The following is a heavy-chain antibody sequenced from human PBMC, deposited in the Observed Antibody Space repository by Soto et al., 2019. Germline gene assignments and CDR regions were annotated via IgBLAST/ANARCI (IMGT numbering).Heavy chain of an antibody. CDR3: ARDPSGAHPGFDY. D-gene: IGHD3-3*01. V-gene: IGHV3-21*01. Sequence: PGGSLRLSCAASGFTFSSYTMNWVRQAPGKGLKWVSAISGSGAYIYYGDSLKGRFTISRDNAKNSVYLQINSLRAEDTAVYYCARDPSGAHPGFDYWGQGTLVTVSS. CDR2: ISGSGAYI. J-gene: IGHJ4*02. CDR1: GFTFSSYT.